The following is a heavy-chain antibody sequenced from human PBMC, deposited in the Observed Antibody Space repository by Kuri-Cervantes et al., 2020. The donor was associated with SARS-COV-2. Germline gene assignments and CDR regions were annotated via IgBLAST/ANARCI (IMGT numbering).Heavy chain of an antibody. V-gene: IGHV4-34*01. J-gene: IGHJ4*02. CDR3: ARGSHYGSGSSNEDFDY. Sequence: SQTLSLTCAVYGGSFSGYYWSWIRQPPGKGLEWIGEINHSGSTNYNPSLKSRVTVSLDTSKNQFSLKLSSVAAADTAVYYCARGSHYGSGSSNEDFDYWGQGTLVTVSS. CDR1: GGSFSGYY. CDR2: INHSGST. D-gene: IGHD3-10*01.